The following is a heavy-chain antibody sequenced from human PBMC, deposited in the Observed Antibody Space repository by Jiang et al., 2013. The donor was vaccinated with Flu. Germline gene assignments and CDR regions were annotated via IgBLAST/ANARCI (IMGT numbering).Heavy chain of an antibody. V-gene: IGHV4-59*08. CDR1: GGSISSYY. D-gene: IGHD1-7*01. CDR2: IYYSGST. CDR3: ARHVPAEYRGWNYGYFDY. Sequence: GPGLVKPSETLSLTCTVSGGSISSYYWSWIRQPPGKGLEWIGYIYYSGSTNYNPSLKSRVTISVDTSKNQFSLKLSSVTAADTAVYYCARHVPAEYRGWNYGYFDYWGQGTLVTVSS. J-gene: IGHJ4*02.